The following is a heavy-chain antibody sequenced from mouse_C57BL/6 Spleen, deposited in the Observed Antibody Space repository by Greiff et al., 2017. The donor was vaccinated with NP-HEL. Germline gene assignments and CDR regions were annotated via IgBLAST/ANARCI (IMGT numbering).Heavy chain of an antibody. CDR2: INYDGSST. V-gene: IGHV5-16*01. CDR1: GFTFSDYY. Sequence: EVKLVESEGGLVQPGSSMKLSCTASGFTFSDYYMAWVRQVPEKGLEWVANINYDGSSTYYLDSLKSRFIISRDNAKNILYLQMSSLKSEDTATYYCARDPENRGYFDYWGQGTTLTVSS. CDR3: ARDPENRGYFDY. J-gene: IGHJ2*01.